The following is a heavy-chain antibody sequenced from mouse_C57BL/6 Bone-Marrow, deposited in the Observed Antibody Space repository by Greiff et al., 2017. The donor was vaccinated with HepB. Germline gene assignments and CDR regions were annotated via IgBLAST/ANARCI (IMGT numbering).Heavy chain of an antibody. J-gene: IGHJ1*03. CDR2: ISNLAYSI. Sequence: EVKVVESGGGLVQPGGSLKLSCAASGFTFSDYGLAWVRQAPRKGPEWVAFISNLAYSIYYADTVTGRFTISRENAKNTLYLERSRLRSEDTAMYYCARGGGSSPYWYFDVWGTGTTVTVSS. CDR1: GFTFSDYG. CDR3: ARGGGSSPYWYFDV. V-gene: IGHV5-15*01. D-gene: IGHD1-1*01.